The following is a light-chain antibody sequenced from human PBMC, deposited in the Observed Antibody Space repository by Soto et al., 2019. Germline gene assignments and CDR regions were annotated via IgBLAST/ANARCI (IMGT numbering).Light chain of an antibody. CDR1: RSNIGSNP. CDR2: SND. CDR3: AAWDDSLNGRV. V-gene: IGLV1-44*01. J-gene: IGLJ2*01. Sequence: QSVLTQPPSASGTPGQRVTISCSGSRSNIGSNPVNWYQQLPGTAPKLLIYSNDQRPSGVPDRFSGSKSGTSASLAISGLQSEDEADYHCAAWDDSLNGRVFSGGTKLTVL.